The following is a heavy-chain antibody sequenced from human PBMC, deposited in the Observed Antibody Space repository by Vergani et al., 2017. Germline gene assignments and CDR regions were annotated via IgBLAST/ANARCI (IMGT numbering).Heavy chain of an antibody. Sequence: QVQLVQSGAEVKKPGASVKVSCKASGYTFTSYAMHWVRQAPGQRLEWMGWSNAGNGNTKYSQEFQGRVTITRDTSASTAYMELSRLRSDDTAVYYCARASSGWYFPFFDIWGQGTMVTVSS. V-gene: IGHV1-3*02. CDR1: GYTFTSYA. CDR3: ARASSGWYFPFFDI. D-gene: IGHD6-19*01. J-gene: IGHJ3*02. CDR2: SNAGNGNT.